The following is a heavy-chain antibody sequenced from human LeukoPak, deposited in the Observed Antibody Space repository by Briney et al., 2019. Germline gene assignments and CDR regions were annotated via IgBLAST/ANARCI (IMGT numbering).Heavy chain of an antibody. CDR3: ARDPGYCSGGSCYWNYFDY. CDR2: IYYSGST. D-gene: IGHD2-15*01. CDR1: GGSISSYY. V-gene: IGHV4-59*01. J-gene: IGHJ4*02. Sequence: SETLSLTCTVSGGSISSYYWSWIRQPPGKGLEWIGYIYYSGSTNYNPSLKSRVTISVDTSKNQFSLKLSSVTAADTAVYYCARDPGYCSGGSCYWNYFDYWGQGTLVTVSS.